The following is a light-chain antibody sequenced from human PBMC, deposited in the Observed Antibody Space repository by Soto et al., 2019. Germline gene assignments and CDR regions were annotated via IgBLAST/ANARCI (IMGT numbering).Light chain of an antibody. CDR2: GNR. V-gene: IGLV1-40*01. J-gene: IGLJ3*02. Sequence: QSVLTQPPSVSGAPGQRVTISCTGTNSNLGAGYDVHWYQQLPGAAPKLVIFGNRNRPSGVPERFSGSKSGTSASLAITGLQAEDEAEYYCQAYDYSLTAFVFGGGTKLTVL. CDR1: NSNLGAGYD. CDR3: QAYDYSLTAFV.